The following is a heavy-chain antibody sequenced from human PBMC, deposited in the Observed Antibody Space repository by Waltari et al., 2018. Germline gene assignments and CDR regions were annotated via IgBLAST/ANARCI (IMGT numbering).Heavy chain of an antibody. Sequence: QIQLVQSGPEVRKPGASVKVSCKTSGYSFTNYGISWVQQAPGQGLEWMGWISGYNGNTNYPQKFQGRVTMTTDTSTSTAYMELRSLTSDDTAVYHCAKSIYSGSHLNWFDPWGQGTLVTVSS. CDR3: AKSIYSGSHLNWFDP. V-gene: IGHV1-18*01. J-gene: IGHJ5*02. CDR1: GYSFTNYG. CDR2: ISGYNGNT. D-gene: IGHD5-12*01.